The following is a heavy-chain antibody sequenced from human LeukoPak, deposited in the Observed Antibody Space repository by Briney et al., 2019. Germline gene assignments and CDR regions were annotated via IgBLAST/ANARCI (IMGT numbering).Heavy chain of an antibody. V-gene: IGHV3-7*05. CDR1: GFTFGSYW. Sequence: GSLRLSCVASGFTFGSYWMNWVRQAPGEGLEWVANIRQDGSEKKYVDSVKGRFTISRDNAKNALYLQMNSLRAEDTAVYYCASISYGDYEHWGQGTLVTVSS. D-gene: IGHD4-17*01. CDR2: IRQDGSEK. J-gene: IGHJ4*02. CDR3: ASISYGDYEH.